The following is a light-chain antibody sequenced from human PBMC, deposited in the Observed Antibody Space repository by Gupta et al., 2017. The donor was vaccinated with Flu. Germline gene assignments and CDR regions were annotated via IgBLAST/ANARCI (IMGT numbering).Light chain of an antibody. J-gene: IGLJ3*02. CDR2: GVS. CDR1: SSDVGGYNY. Sequence: TISCTGSSSDVGGYNYVSWYQQHPVKAPNLMIFGVSRRPSGVPDRFSGSKSGNTASLTVPGLQAEDEAVYFCSSEAGGTNLWVFGGGTKLTVL. CDR3: SSEAGGTNLWV. V-gene: IGLV2-8*01.